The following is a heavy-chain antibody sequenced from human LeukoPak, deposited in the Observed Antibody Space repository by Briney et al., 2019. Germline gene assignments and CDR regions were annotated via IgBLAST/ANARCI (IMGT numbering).Heavy chain of an antibody. J-gene: IGHJ4*02. CDR1: GFNFGSYS. D-gene: IGHD6-13*01. V-gene: IGHV3-23*01. CDR3: ATWSTSWYYFDY. CDR2: ISADSATT. Sequence: GGSLRLSCAASGFNFGSYSMTWVRQAPGKGLEWVSVISADSATTFYADSVKGRFTISRDNSKNTLYLQMNSLRTEDTAVYYCATWSTSWYYFDYWGQGTLVTVSS.